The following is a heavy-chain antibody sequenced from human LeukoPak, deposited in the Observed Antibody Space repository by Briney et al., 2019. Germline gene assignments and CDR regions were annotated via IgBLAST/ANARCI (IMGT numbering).Heavy chain of an antibody. J-gene: IGHJ6*02. CDR3: ARDEPLWFGESLPFYYYYGMDV. V-gene: IGHV1-18*01. CDR2: ISAYNGNT. CDR1: GYTFTSYG. D-gene: IGHD3-10*01. Sequence: GASVKVSCKASGYTFTSYGISWVRQAPGQGLEWMGWISAYNGNTNYAQKLQGRVTMTTDTSTSTAYMELRSLRSDDTAAYYCARDEPLWFGESLPFYYYYGMDVWGQGTTVTVSS.